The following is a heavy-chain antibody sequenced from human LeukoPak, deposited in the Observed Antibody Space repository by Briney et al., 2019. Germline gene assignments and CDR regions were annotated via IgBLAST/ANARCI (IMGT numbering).Heavy chain of an antibody. CDR3: ARTTTDALDI. D-gene: IGHD1-1*01. V-gene: IGHV4-59*01. CDR1: GASIRDYH. J-gene: IGHJ3*02. CDR2: IHYTGGA. Sequence: SETLSLTCTVSGASIRDYHWSWIRQPPGKGLERIGYIHYTGGAIYSPSLKSRVTMSVDTPKNQFSLNLNSVTAADTAVYYCARTTTDALDIWGQGTMVTVSS.